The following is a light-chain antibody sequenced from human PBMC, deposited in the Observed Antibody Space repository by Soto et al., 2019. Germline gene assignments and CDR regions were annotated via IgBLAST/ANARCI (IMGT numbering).Light chain of an antibody. J-gene: IGKJ5*01. V-gene: IGKV2-30*01. CDR2: KVS. CDR1: ESLVYNDGNIY. Sequence: DVVLTQSPLSLPVTIGQPASISCRSSESLVYNDGNIYMNWFQQRPGQSPRRLIYKVSNRESGVPDRFSGSGSGTDFTLRISRVEAEDVGVYYCMQGSHWPPITFGQGTRLEIK. CDR3: MQGSHWPPIT.